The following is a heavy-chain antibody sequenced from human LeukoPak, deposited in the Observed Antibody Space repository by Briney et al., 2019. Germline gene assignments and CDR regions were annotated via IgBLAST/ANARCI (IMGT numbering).Heavy chain of an antibody. Sequence: GGPLRLPCRVSAFLLRGQRMKGVRETRGKGREGVVNVKEDGSERQYDDSEKGRFSISRDHTNGSLFLQLNSLRAEATAVYYCARDLGYCTNGVCHTRFDYWGQGTLVAVSS. J-gene: IGHJ4*02. CDR3: ARDLGYCTNGVCHTRFDY. D-gene: IGHD2-8*01. V-gene: IGHV3-7*03. CDR1: AFLLRGQR. CDR2: VKEDGSER.